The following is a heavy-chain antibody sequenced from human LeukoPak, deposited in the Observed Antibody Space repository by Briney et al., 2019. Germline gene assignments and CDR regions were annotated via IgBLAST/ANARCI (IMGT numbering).Heavy chain of an antibody. CDR3: ARQHPRYYYDSSGYYSG. J-gene: IGHJ4*02. CDR2: IYYSGST. CDR1: GGSISSSSYY. V-gene: IGHV4-39*01. D-gene: IGHD3-22*01. Sequence: PSETLFLTCTVSGGSISSSSYYWGWIRQPPGKGLEWIGSIYYSGSTYYNPSLKSRVTISVDTSKNQFSLKLSSVTAADTAVYYCARQHPRYYYDSSGYYSGWGQGTLVTVSS.